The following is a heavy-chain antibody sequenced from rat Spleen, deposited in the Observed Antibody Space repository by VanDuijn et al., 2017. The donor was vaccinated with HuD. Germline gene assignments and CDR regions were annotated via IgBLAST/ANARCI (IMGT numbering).Heavy chain of an antibody. J-gene: IGHJ2*01. CDR3: TTDNGD. D-gene: IGHD1-10*01. CDR1: GFTFNKYW. CDR2: IRAKANNYAT. Sequence: VQLVETGGGLVQPGGSLKVSCVASGFTFNKYWMSWTRQAPGKGLEWVARIRAKANNYATYYADSVKGRFTVSREDSKSVVYLQMDNLKTEDTAMYYCTTDNGDWGQGVMVTVSS. V-gene: IGHV10-5*01.